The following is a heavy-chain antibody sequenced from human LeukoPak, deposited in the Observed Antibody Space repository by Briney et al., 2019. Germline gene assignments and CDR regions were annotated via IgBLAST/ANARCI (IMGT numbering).Heavy chain of an antibody. CDR3: ARDRDYGDYRPPPYYYYMDV. Sequence: RASVKVSCKASGYTFTGHYMHWVRQAPGQGLEWMGWINPNSGGTNYAQKFKGRVTMTRDTSISTAFMELRRLRSDDKAVFYCARDRDYGDYRPPPYYYYMDVWGKGTTVTVSS. D-gene: IGHD4-17*01. CDR2: INPNSGGT. V-gene: IGHV1-2*02. CDR1: GYTFTGHY. J-gene: IGHJ6*03.